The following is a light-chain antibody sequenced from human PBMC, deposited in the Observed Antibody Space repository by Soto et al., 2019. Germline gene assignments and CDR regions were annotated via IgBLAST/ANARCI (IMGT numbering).Light chain of an antibody. V-gene: IGKV1-5*01. Sequence: DIQMTQSPSTLSASVGDRVTITCRTSQSISGWLAWYQQKPGKAPNLLISDASSLESGVPSRFSGSGSGTEFTLTISGLQPDDFATYYCQQYSSYSSFGQGTKLEIK. CDR1: QSISGW. CDR2: DAS. J-gene: IGKJ2*01. CDR3: QQYSSYSS.